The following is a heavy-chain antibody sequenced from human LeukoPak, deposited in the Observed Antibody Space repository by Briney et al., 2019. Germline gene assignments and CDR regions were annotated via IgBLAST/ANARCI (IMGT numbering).Heavy chain of an antibody. CDR2: INPNSGGT. D-gene: IGHD5-18*01. V-gene: IGHV1-2*02. CDR1: GYTFTSYD. J-gene: IGHJ4*02. CDR3: ASAPWIQAYFDY. Sequence: ASVKVSCKASGYTFTSYDINWVRQAPGQGLEWMGWINPNSGGTNYAQKFQGRVTMTRDTSISTAYMELSRLRSDDTAVYYCASAPWIQAYFDYWGQGTLVTVSS.